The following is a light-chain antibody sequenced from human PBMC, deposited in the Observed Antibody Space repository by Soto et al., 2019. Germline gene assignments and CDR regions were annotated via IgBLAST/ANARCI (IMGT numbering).Light chain of an antibody. CDR2: DVS. J-gene: IGLJ3*02. Sequence: QSALTQPASVSESPGQSITISCTGTSSDVGGYNYVSWYQQYPGKAPKLMIFDVSNRPSGVSNRFSGSKSGNTASLTISGLQAEDEADYYCSSYTTISTSNWLFGGGTKLTVL. CDR3: SSYTTISTSNWL. CDR1: SSDVGGYNY. V-gene: IGLV2-14*03.